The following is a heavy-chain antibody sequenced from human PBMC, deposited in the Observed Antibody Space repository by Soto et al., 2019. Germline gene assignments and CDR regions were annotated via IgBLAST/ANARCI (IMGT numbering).Heavy chain of an antibody. Sequence: SETLSLTCAVYGGSFSGYYWSWIRQPPGKGLEWIGEINHSGSTNYNPSLKSRVTISVDTSKNQFSLKLSSVTAADTAVYYCARFSPLQRRWFDPWGQGTLVTVSS. D-gene: IGHD4-4*01. J-gene: IGHJ5*02. CDR1: GGSFSGYY. V-gene: IGHV4-34*01. CDR2: INHSGST. CDR3: ARFSPLQRRWFDP.